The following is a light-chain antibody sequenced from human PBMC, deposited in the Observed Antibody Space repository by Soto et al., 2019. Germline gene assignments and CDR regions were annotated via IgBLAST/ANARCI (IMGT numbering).Light chain of an antibody. CDR2: KAS. CDR1: QTISTW. J-gene: IGKJ1*01. CDR3: QHYNSYSEP. V-gene: IGKV1-5*03. Sequence: DIQVTQSPPTVSASVGDRVTITCRASQTISTWLAWYQQKPGKAPKLLIYKASKLENGVPSRFSGSGSGTEFTLTISSLQPDDFATYYCQHYNSYSEPFGQGTKVDIK.